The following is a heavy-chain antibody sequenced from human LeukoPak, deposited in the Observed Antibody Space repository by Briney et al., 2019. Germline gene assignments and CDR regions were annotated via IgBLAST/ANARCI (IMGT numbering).Heavy chain of an antibody. Sequence: SETLSLTCAVYGGSFSGYYWSWIRQPPGKGLEWIGEINHSGSTNYNPSLKSRVTISVDTSKNQFSLKLSSVTAADTAVYYCARLWAYDAFDIWGQGTMVTVSS. J-gene: IGHJ3*02. CDR3: ARLWAYDAFDI. CDR1: GGSFSGYY. D-gene: IGHD3-16*01. V-gene: IGHV4-34*01. CDR2: INHSGST.